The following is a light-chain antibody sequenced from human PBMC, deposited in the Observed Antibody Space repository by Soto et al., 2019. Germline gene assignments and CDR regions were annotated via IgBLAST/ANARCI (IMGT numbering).Light chain of an antibody. CDR3: QEYKNAPLT. CDR2: AAS. CDR1: QGIRND. V-gene: IGKV1-6*01. Sequence: AIQMTQSPSSLSASVGDRVTITCRASQGIRNDLGWYQQKPGKAPKLLIYAASSLQSGVPSRFSGSGSGTDFTLTITSLQPEDVATYYCQEYKNAPLTFGGGTK. J-gene: IGKJ4*01.